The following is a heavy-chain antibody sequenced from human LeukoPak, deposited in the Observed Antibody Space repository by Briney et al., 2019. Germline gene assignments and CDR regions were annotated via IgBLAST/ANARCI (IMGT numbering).Heavy chain of an antibody. CDR2: IYYSGST. CDR1: GGSISSGGYY. CDR3: ARVENVIYYDSRAGAFDI. D-gene: IGHD3-22*01. V-gene: IGHV4-31*03. Sequence: SETLSLTCTVSGGSISSGGYYWSWIRQHPGKGLEWIGYIYYSGSTYYNPSLKSRVTISVDTSKNQFSLKLSSVTAADTAVYYCARVENVIYYDSRAGAFDIWGQGTMVTVSS. J-gene: IGHJ3*02.